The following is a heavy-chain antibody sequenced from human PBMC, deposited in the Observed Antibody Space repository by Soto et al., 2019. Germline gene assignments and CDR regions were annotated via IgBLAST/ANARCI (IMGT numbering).Heavy chain of an antibody. D-gene: IGHD5-18*01. CDR2: IYYSGST. CDR1: GGSITSSSYY. CDR3: ARHGAIYSNSWYDFDY. J-gene: IGHJ4*02. Sequence: SETLSLTCTVSGGSITSSSYYWGWIRQPPGKRLEWIGTIYYSGSTYYNPSLKSRVTISVDTSKNQFSLNLSSVTAADTAVYYCARHGAIYSNSWYDFDYWGQGTLVTVS. V-gene: IGHV4-39*01.